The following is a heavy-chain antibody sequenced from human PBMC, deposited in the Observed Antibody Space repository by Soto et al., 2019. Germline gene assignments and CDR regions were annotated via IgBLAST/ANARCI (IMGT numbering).Heavy chain of an antibody. CDR2: IYSGGST. V-gene: IGHV3-53*04. CDR3: ARAAFYDYIWGRFDY. D-gene: IGHD3-16*01. Sequence: GGSLRLSCAASGFTVSSNYMSWVRQAPGKGLEWVSVIYSGGSTYYADSVKGRFTISRHNSKNTLYLQMNSLRAEDTAVYYCARAAFYDYIWGRFDYWGQGTLVTVSS. J-gene: IGHJ4*02. CDR1: GFTVSSNY.